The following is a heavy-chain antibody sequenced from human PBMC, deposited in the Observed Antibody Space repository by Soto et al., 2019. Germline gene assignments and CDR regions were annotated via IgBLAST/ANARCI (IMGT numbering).Heavy chain of an antibody. J-gene: IGHJ5*02. V-gene: IGHV3-23*01. CDR1: EDSFDNSA. D-gene: IGHD1-1*01. CDR3: AKLRRGATGTEGFHP. CDR2: TTNTGGTT. Sequence: ELQLLESGGGLAHQGESLTLSCAASEDSFDNSAMTWVRWAPGKGLEWVSTTTNTGGTTHYADSVQGPFTVSRDKFRNTLNLLMNSLRAEDTAVDYCAKLRRGATGTEGFHPWGQGTLVTVSS.